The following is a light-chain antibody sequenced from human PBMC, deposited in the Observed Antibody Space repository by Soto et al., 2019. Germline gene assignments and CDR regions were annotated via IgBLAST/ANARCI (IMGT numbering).Light chain of an antibody. J-gene: IGKJ1*01. CDR3: QQYNNWPPWT. Sequence: IVLMQSPGTLPLSPGERATLSCRASQSVSSNLAWYQQKPGQPPRLIIYGAYTRATGIPATFSGSGSGTEFTLTISSLQSEDFAVYYCQQYNNWPPWTCGQGTQVDIK. V-gene: IGKV3-15*01. CDR2: GAY. CDR1: QSVSSN.